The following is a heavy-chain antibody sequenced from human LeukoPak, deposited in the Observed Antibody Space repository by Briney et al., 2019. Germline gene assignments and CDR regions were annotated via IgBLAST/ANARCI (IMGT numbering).Heavy chain of an antibody. Sequence: GASVKVSCKASGYTFTSYDINWVRQATGQGLEWMGWMNPNSGNTGYAQKFQGRVTMTRNTSISTAYMELSSLRSEDTAVYYCASGIIAAAGTGGDYWGQGTLVTVSS. D-gene: IGHD6-13*01. CDR1: GYTFTSYD. V-gene: IGHV1-8*01. CDR2: MNPNSGNT. CDR3: ASGIIAAAGTGGDY. J-gene: IGHJ4*02.